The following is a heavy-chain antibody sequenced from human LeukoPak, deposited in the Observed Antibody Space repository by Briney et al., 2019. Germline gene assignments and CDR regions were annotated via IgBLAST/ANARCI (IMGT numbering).Heavy chain of an antibody. D-gene: IGHD6-13*01. V-gene: IGHV3-15*01. CDR1: GFTLSDAW. CDR3: AREGSIAAAGPPFDY. CDR2: IKSKTDGGTI. Sequence: GGSLRLSCAASGFTLSDAWMSWVRQAPGKGLEWVGRIKSKTDGGTIDYAAPVKGRFTISRDDSKNTLDLQMNSLRAEDTAVYYCAREGSIAAAGPPFDYWGQGTLVTVSS. J-gene: IGHJ4*02.